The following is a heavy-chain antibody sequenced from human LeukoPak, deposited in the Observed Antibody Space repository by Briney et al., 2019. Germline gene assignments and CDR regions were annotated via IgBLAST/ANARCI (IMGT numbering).Heavy chain of an antibody. V-gene: IGHV4-39*07. CDR3: ARDWGFGDSEDWFDP. D-gene: IGHD3-10*01. Sequence: SETLSLTCTVSGGSISSGSYYWSWIRQPAGKGLEWIGSVHHAGSTYYNPSLRSRVSISVDKSTNHISLEVTSVTAADTAVYYCARDWGFGDSEDWFDPWGQGTLVTVSS. CDR2: VHHAGST. J-gene: IGHJ5*02. CDR1: GGSISSGSYY.